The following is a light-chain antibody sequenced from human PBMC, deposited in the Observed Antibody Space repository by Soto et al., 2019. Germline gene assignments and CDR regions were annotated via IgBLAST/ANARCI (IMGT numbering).Light chain of an antibody. J-gene: IGKJ2*01. CDR2: KGS. Sequence: DIQMTQSPSTLSASVGDRVTITCRASQSIGSWLAWYQQKPGKAPNLLIYKGSSLESGVPSRFSGSGSGTEFTLTISSLQPDDFASYYCQQYNTYPYTFCQGTQLEIE. CDR3: QQYNTYPYT. CDR1: QSIGSW. V-gene: IGKV1-5*03.